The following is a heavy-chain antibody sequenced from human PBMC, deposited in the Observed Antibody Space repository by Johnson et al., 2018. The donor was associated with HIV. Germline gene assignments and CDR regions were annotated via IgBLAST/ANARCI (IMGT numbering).Heavy chain of an antibody. Sequence: QVQLVEFGGGLVKPGGSLRLSCVASGFTFSDYYMTWVRQAPGKGLEWVSYISSSGSTIYSADSVKGRFTISRDNAKNSLYLQMNSLRAEDTAVYYCAKLSTESAFDIWGQGTMVTVSS. CDR2: ISSSGSTI. CDR1: GFTFSDYY. J-gene: IGHJ3*02. V-gene: IGHV3-11*04. D-gene: IGHD4-11*01. CDR3: AKLSTESAFDI.